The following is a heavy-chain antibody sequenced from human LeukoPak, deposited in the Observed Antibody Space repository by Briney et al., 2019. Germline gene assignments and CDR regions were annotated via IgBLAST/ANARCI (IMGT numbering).Heavy chain of an antibody. D-gene: IGHD6-13*01. Sequence: SQTLSLTCTVSGGSISSGGHYWTWIRQHPGRGLEWIGYIYYSGNTYYTPSLKSRVIMSLDTSKNQFSLRLTSVTDADTAVYYCARDGRISAIRFDSWGQGTLVTVSS. CDR2: IYYSGNT. CDR1: GGSISSGGHY. J-gene: IGHJ4*02. V-gene: IGHV4-31*03. CDR3: ARDGRISAIRFDS.